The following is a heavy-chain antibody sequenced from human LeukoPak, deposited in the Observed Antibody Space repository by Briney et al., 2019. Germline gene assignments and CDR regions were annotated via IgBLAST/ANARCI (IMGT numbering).Heavy chain of an antibody. Sequence: GGSLRLSCAASGFTFSSYSMNWIRQAPGKGLEWVSSISSSTSYIYYADSVKGRFTISRDNSKNTLYLQMNSLRAEDTAVYYCASHPGLDYWGQGTLVTVSS. CDR2: ISSSTSYI. J-gene: IGHJ4*02. CDR3: ASHPGLDY. V-gene: IGHV3-21*04. CDR1: GFTFSSYS.